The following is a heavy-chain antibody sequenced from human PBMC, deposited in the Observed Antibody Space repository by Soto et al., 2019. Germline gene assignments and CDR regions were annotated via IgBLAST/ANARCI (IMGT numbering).Heavy chain of an antibody. CDR3: ARNVEMATPSYFEL. D-gene: IGHD5-12*01. Sequence: ASVTVSCTASAYTFTSYGISCMRPAPGQGLEGMGWISAYNGNTNYAQKRQGRVTMTKDKSTSTAYVELRSLRSDDTAVYYCARNVEMATPSYFELWGRGTLVTVSP. CDR1: AYTFTSYG. V-gene: IGHV1-18*01. CDR2: ISAYNGNT. J-gene: IGHJ2*01.